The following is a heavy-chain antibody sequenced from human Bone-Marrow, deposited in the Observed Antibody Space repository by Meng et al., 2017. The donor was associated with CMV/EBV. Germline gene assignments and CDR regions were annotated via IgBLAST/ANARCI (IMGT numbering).Heavy chain of an antibody. Sequence: SETLSLTCTVSGGSINSYYWSWIRQPPGKGLEWIGYVNYNGITNYNPSLKSRVTISVDTSKNQFSLKLSSVTAADTAVYYCARGRDYYDSSGYYYPSFDYWGQGTLVTVSS. D-gene: IGHD3-22*01. CDR3: ARGRDYYDSSGYYYPSFDY. J-gene: IGHJ4*02. V-gene: IGHV4-59*12. CDR1: GGSINSYY. CDR2: VNYNGIT.